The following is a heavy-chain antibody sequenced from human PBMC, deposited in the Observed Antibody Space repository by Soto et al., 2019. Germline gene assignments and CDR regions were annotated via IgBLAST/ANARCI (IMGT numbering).Heavy chain of an antibody. CDR3: ARDRAAAGTGWMDV. CDR2: IKQDGSEK. V-gene: IGHV3-7*05. D-gene: IGHD6-13*01. J-gene: IGHJ6*02. CDR1: GFTFSSYW. Sequence: SLRLSCAASGFTFSSYWMSWVRQAPGKGLEWVANIKQDGSEKYYVDSVKGRFTISRDNAKNSLYLQMNSLRAEDTAVYYCARDRAAAGTGWMDVWGQGTTVTVSS.